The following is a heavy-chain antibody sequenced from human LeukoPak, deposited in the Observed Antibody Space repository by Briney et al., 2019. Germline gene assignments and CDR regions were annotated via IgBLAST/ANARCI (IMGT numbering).Heavy chain of an antibody. CDR3: ARDYVWGSSESDY. Sequence: GGSLRLSCAASGFTFDDYAMHWVRQAPGKGLEWVPGISWNSGSIGYADSVKGRFTISRDNAKNSLYLHMNSLRVEDTAIYYCARDYVWGSSESDYWGQGTLVTVSS. D-gene: IGHD7-27*01. CDR1: GFTFDDYA. V-gene: IGHV3-9*01. J-gene: IGHJ4*02. CDR2: ISWNSGSI.